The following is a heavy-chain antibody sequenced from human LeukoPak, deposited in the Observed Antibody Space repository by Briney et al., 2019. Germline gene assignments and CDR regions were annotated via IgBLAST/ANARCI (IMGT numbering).Heavy chain of an antibody. J-gene: IGHJ5*02. D-gene: IGHD1-26*01. CDR1: GYTFTNYA. CDR3: ARDGRVGPNWFDP. CDR2: INTGNGDT. Sequence: ASVKVSCKASGYTFTNYAIHWVRQAPGQRLEWMGWINTGNGDTKYSQKFQGRVTITTDESTSTAYMELSSLRSEDTAVYYCARDGRVGPNWFDPWGQGTLVTVSS. V-gene: IGHV1-3*04.